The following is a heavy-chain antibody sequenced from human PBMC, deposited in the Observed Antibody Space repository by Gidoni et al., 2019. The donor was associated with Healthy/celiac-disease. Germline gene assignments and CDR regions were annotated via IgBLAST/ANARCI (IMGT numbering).Heavy chain of an antibody. CDR1: GGTFSSYA. J-gene: IGHJ4*02. V-gene: IGHV1-69*04. D-gene: IGHD6-13*01. Sequence: QVQLVQSAAEVKKPGSSVQVSCKAYGGTFSSYAISWVRQAPGHGLEWMGRIIPILGIANYAQKYQGRVTITADKSTSTAYRELSSLRSEDTAVYYCARDNSSSWYGVVPVDYWGQGTLVTGSS. CDR2: IIPILGIA. CDR3: ARDNSSSWYGVVPVDY.